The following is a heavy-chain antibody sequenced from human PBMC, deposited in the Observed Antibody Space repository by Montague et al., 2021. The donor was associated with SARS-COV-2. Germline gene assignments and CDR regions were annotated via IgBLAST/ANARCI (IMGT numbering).Heavy chain of an antibody. V-gene: IGHV4-34*01. CDR3: ARLDRDITIFGVVRGYFDL. J-gene: IGHJ2*01. CDR1: GGSFSGYS. Sequence: SETLSLTCAVRGGSFSGYSWIWIRQPPGKGLEWIGEVKHSGDTKYNTSLKSRVAISADTSKNQFSLKLTSVAAADTAVYYCARLDRDITIFGVVRGYFDLWGRGTLVTVSS. CDR2: VKHSGDT. D-gene: IGHD3-3*01.